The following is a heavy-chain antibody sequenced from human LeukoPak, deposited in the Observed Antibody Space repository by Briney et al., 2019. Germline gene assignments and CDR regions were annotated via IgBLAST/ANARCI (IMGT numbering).Heavy chain of an antibody. D-gene: IGHD6-13*01. Sequence: SVKVSCKASGGTFSSYAISWVRQATGQGLEWMGGIIPIFGTANYAQKFQGRVTITADESTSTAYMELSSLRSEDTAVYYCARSIAAAGQAYDAFDIWGQGTMVTVSS. CDR2: IIPIFGTA. J-gene: IGHJ3*02. CDR3: ARSIAAAGQAYDAFDI. CDR1: GGTFSSYA. V-gene: IGHV1-69*13.